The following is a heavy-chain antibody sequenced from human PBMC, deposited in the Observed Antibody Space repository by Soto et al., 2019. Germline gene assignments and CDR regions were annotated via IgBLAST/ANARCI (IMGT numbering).Heavy chain of an antibody. J-gene: IGHJ4*02. CDR1: GFTFSSYA. D-gene: IGHD2-15*01. Sequence: EVQLLESGGGLVQPGGSLRLSCAASGFTFSSYAMSWVRQAPGKGLEWVSAISGSGGSTYYADSVKGRFTISRDNSKNTLYLQMNSLRAEDTAVYYCAKGYCSGGSCSLYYFDYWGQGTLVTVSS. CDR2: ISGSGGST. V-gene: IGHV3-23*01. CDR3: AKGYCSGGSCSLYYFDY.